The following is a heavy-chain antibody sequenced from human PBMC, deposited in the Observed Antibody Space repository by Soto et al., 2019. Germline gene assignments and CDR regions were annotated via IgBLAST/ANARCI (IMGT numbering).Heavy chain of an antibody. CDR2: IYYSGST. Sequence: SETLSLTCTVSGGSISSYYWSWIRQPPGKGLEWIGYIYYSGSTNYNPSLKSRVTISVDTSKNQFSLKLSSVTAADTAVYYCARRDYYYYGMDVWGQGTTVTVSS. J-gene: IGHJ6*02. CDR3: ARRDYYYYGMDV. V-gene: IGHV4-59*01. CDR1: GGSISSYY.